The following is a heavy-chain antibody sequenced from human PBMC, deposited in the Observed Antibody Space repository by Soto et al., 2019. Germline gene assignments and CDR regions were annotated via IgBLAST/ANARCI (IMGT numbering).Heavy chain of an antibody. Sequence: SANLSLTGTVSGGSISSYYWSWIRQPAGKGLEWSGRIYTGGSTNYNPSLKSRVTMSVDTSKNQFSLKLSSVTAADTAVYYCARGRITLDPWGQGTLVTVSS. D-gene: IGHD3-10*01. CDR1: GGSISSYY. CDR3: ARGRITLDP. CDR2: IYTGGST. V-gene: IGHV4-4*07. J-gene: IGHJ5*02.